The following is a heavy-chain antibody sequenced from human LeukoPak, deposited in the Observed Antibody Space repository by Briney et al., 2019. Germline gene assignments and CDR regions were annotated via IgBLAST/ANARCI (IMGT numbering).Heavy chain of an antibody. CDR2: VPHTGSS. CDR1: GFSISADFY. V-gene: IGHV4-38-2*02. J-gene: IGHJ4*02. CDR3: ARDFFKYGSGSFHDY. D-gene: IGHD3-10*01. Sequence: PSETLSLTCSVSGFSISADFYWGWIRQSPGQGLEWIGSVPHTGSSHYNPSLKSRVTMAIDTSKNQVSLNLRSVTAADSAIYYCARDFFKYGSGSFHDYWGQGILVTVSS.